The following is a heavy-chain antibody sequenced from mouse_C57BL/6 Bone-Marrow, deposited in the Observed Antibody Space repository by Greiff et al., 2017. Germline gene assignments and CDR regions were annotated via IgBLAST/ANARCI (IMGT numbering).Heavy chain of an antibody. Sequence: VKLMESGAELVMPGASVKLSCKASGYTFTSYWMHWVKQRPGQGLEWIGEIDPSDSYTNYNQKFKGKSTLTVDKSSSTAYMQLSSLTSEDSAVYYCARPGRSDAMDYWGQGTSVTVSS. J-gene: IGHJ4*01. CDR3: ARPGRSDAMDY. CDR2: IDPSDSYT. CDR1: GYTFTSYW. D-gene: IGHD3-3*01. V-gene: IGHV1-69*01.